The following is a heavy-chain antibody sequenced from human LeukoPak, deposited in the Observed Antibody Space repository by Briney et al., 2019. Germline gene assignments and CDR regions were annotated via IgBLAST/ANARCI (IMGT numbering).Heavy chain of an antibody. J-gene: IGHJ6*03. V-gene: IGHV3-21*01. D-gene: IGHD3-3*02. Sequence: PGGSLRLSCAASGFTFSSYSMNWVRQAPGKGLEWVSSISSSSSYIYYADSVKGRFTISRDNAKNSLYLQMNSLRAEDTAVYYCAREKSFLEWLSTGRRDGYYMDVWGKGTTVTVSS. CDR2: ISSSSSYI. CDR1: GFTFSSYS. CDR3: AREKSFLEWLSTGRRDGYYMDV.